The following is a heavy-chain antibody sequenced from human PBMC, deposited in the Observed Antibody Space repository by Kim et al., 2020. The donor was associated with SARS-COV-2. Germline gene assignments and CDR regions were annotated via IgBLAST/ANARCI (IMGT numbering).Heavy chain of an antibody. CDR3: ERETRSMIVVVITPSYYYGRDV. CDR2: ISSIGSTI. D-gene: IGHD3-22*01. V-gene: IGHV3-11*01. CDR1: GFTFSDYY. Sequence: GGSLRLSCAASGFTFSDYYMSWIRQAPGKGLEWVSYISSIGSTIYYADSVKGRFTISRDNAKHSLYLQMNSLRAEDTAVYYCERETRSMIVVVITPSYYYGRDVWGKGTTVTVAS. J-gene: IGHJ6*04.